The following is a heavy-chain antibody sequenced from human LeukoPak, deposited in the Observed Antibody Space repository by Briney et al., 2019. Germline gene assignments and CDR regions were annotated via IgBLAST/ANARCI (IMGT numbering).Heavy chain of an antibody. J-gene: IGHJ4*02. D-gene: IGHD5-12*01. CDR2: ISAYNGNT. Sequence: GASVKVSCKASGYTFTSYGISWVRQAPGQGLEWMGWISAYNGNTTYAQKLQGRVTMTTDTSTSTAYMELRSLRSDDTAVYYCARARYSGYDYPSYFDYWGQGTLVTVSS. V-gene: IGHV1-18*01. CDR1: GYTFTSYG. CDR3: ARARYSGYDYPSYFDY.